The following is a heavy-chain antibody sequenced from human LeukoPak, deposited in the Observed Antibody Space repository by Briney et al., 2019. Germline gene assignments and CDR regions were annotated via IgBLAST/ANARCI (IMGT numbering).Heavy chain of an antibody. CDR3: ARTTGRRNYGMDV. CDR1: GFTFSDHY. J-gene: IGHJ6*02. CDR2: TRNKANSYTT. V-gene: IGHV3-72*01. Sequence: PGGSLRLSCAASGFTFSDHYMDWVRQAPGKGLEWVGRTRNKANSYTTEYAASVKGRFTISRDDSKNSLYLQMNSLKTEDTAVYYCARTTGRRNYGMDVWGQGTTVTVSS. D-gene: IGHD2-8*02.